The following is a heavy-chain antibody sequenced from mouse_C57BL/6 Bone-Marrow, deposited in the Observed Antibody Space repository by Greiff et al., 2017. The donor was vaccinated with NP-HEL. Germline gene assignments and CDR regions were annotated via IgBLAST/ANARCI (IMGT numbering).Heavy chain of an antibody. CDR1: GYTFTDYY. V-gene: IGHV1-19*01. CDR3: ARERWLLRHYFDY. Sequence: EVQLQQSGPVLVKPGASVKMSCKASGYTFTDYYMNWVKQSHGKSLEWIGVINPYNGGTSYNQKFKGKATLTVDKSSSTAYMELNSLTSEDSAVYYCARERWLLRHYFDYWGQGTTLTVSS. CDR2: INPYNGGT. D-gene: IGHD2-3*01. J-gene: IGHJ2*01.